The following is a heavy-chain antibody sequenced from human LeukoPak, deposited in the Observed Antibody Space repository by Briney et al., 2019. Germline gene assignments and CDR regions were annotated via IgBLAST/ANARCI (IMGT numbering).Heavy chain of an antibody. Sequence: ASVKVSCKASGYTLTSYDINWVRQATGQGLEWMGWMNPNSGNTGYAQKFQGGVTITRNTSISTAYMELSSLRSEDTAVYYCARGEPVRDDFWSGYYCWFDPWGQGTLVTVSS. CDR2: MNPNSGNT. V-gene: IGHV1-8*03. D-gene: IGHD3-3*01. CDR1: GYTLTSYD. J-gene: IGHJ5*02. CDR3: ARGEPVRDDFWSGYYCWFDP.